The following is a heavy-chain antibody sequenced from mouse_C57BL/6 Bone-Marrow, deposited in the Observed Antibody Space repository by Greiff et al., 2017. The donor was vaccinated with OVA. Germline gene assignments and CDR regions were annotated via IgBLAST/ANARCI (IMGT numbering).Heavy chain of an antibody. CDR3: ARNGNHDY. CDR2: ISSGSSTI. J-gene: IGHJ2*01. V-gene: IGHV5-17*01. D-gene: IGHD2-1*01. CDR1: GFTFSDYG. Sequence: EVQLVESGGGLVKPGGSLKLSCAASGFTFSDYGMHWVRQAPEKGLEWVAYISSGSSTIYYADTVKGRFTISTDTAKKPLFLQMTSLSSEDTAIYYCARNGNHDYWGQGTALTVSS.